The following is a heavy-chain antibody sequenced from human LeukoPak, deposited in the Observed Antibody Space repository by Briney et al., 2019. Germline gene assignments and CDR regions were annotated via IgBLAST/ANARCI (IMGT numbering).Heavy chain of an antibody. CDR3: ARDLGQHCTSSTCYALGYAFDI. J-gene: IGHJ3*02. CDR1: GFTVSDNY. Sequence: PGGSLRLSCAASGFTVSDNYMTWVRRTPGKGLEWVSLLSGGGRTYYADSVKGRFTISRDDSNNVLYLQMNNLRAEDTAAYYCARDLGQHCTSSTCYALGYAFDIWGQGTMVTVSS. V-gene: IGHV3-66*01. D-gene: IGHD2-2*01. CDR2: LSGGGRT.